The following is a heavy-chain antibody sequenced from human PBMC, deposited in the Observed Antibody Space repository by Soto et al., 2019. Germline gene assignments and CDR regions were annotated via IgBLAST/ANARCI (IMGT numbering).Heavy chain of an antibody. D-gene: IGHD2-15*01. CDR3: ASEYCRGGSCYYYGMDV. V-gene: IGHV3-33*01. J-gene: IGHJ6*02. CDR1: GFTFSSYG. CDR2: IWYDGSNK. Sequence: QVQLVESGGGVVQPGRSLRLSCAASGFTFSSYGMHWVRQAPGKGLEWVAVIWYDGSNKYYADSVKGRFTISRDNSKNTVYLQMTSRRAEDTAVYYCASEYCRGGSCYYYGMDVWGQGTTVTVSS.